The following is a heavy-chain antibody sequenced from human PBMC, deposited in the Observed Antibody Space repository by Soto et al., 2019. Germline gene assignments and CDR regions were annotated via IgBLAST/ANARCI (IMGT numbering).Heavy chain of an antibody. V-gene: IGHV4-61*01. Sequence: PSETLPLTCTVSGGPVSSGSYYWSWIRQPPGKGLEWIGYIYYSGSTNYNPSLKSRVTISVDTSKNQFSLKLSSVTAADTAVYYCARAYDFWSGYNYYGMDVWGQGTTVTVSS. D-gene: IGHD3-3*01. CDR2: IYYSGST. CDR1: GGPVSSGSYY. J-gene: IGHJ6*02. CDR3: ARAYDFWSGYNYYGMDV.